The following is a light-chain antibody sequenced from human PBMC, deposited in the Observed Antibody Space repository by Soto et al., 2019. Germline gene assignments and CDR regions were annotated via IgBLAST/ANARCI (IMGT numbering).Light chain of an antibody. CDR1: SSDVGGYKY. J-gene: IGLJ1*01. CDR2: EVS. CDR3: SSYTRSSITV. Sequence: QSVLTQPASVSGSPGQSITISCTGTSSDVGGYKYVSWYQQHPGKAPKLIIYEVSNRPSGVSDRFSGSKSDNTASLTISGLQAEDEADYYCSSYTRSSITVFGTGTKVTVL. V-gene: IGLV2-14*01.